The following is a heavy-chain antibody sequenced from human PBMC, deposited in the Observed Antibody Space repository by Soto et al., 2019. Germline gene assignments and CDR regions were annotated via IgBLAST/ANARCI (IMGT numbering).Heavy chain of an antibody. CDR3: ARGGSIAARRDYGMDV. CDR2: INPNSGGT. CDR1: GYTFTGYY. Sequence: ASVKVSCKASGYTFTGYYMHWVRQAPGQGLEWMGWINPNSGGTNYAQKFQGWVTMTRDTSISTAYMELSRLRSDDTAVYYCARGGSIAARRDYGMDVWGQGTTVTV. V-gene: IGHV1-2*04. J-gene: IGHJ6*02. D-gene: IGHD6-6*01.